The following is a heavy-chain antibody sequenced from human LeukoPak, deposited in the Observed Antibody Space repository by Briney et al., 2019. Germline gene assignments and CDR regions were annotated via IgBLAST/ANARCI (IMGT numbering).Heavy chain of an antibody. J-gene: IGHJ5*02. Sequence: TLSLTCTVSGGSISSGDYYWSWIRQPPGKGLEWIGYIYYSGSTYYNPSLKSRVTISVDTSKNQFSLKLSSVTAADTAVYYCARVGSYSVVPAALNWFDPWGQGTLVTVSS. CDR3: ARVGSYSVVPAALNWFDP. D-gene: IGHD2-2*01. V-gene: IGHV4-30-4*08. CDR2: IYYSGST. CDR1: GGSISSGDYY.